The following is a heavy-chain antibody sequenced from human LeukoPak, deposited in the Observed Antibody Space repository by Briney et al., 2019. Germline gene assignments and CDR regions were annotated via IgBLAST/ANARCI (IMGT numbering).Heavy chain of an antibody. Sequence: SETLSLTCTVSGGSISSSSYYWGWIRQPPGKGLEWIGSIYYSGSTYYNPSLKSRVTISVDTSKNQLSLKLSSVTAADTAVYYCARDGRAVADDAFDIWGQGTMVTVSS. V-gene: IGHV4-39*07. CDR3: ARDGRAVADDAFDI. CDR2: IYYSGST. J-gene: IGHJ3*02. D-gene: IGHD6-19*01. CDR1: GGSISSSSYY.